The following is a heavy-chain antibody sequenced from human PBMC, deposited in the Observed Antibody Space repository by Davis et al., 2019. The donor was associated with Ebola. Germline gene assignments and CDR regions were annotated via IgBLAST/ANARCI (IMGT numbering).Heavy chain of an antibody. D-gene: IGHD2-2*02. J-gene: IGHJ6*02. Sequence: GESLKISCAASGFTFSSYEMNWVRQAPGKGLEWVSYISSSGSTIYYADSVKGRFTISRDNAKNSLYLQMNSLRAEDTAVYYCASLPRGDSIVVVPAAIGPYYYYGMDVWGQGTTVTVSS. V-gene: IGHV3-48*03. CDR2: ISSSGSTI. CDR3: ASLPRGDSIVVVPAAIGPYYYYGMDV. CDR1: GFTFSSYE.